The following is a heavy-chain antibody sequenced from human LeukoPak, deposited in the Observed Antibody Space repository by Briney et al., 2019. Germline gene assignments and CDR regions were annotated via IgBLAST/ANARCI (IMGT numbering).Heavy chain of an antibody. J-gene: IGHJ4*02. CDR1: GFTFSSYG. D-gene: IGHD3-22*01. Sequence: GGSLRLSCAASGFTFSSYGMHWVRQAPGKGLEWVAVISNDGSNKYYADSVKGRFTISRDNSKNTLYLQMNSLRAEDTAVYYCARLGSSGYTLDYWGQGTLVTVSS. CDR2: ISNDGSNK. CDR3: ARLGSSGYTLDY. V-gene: IGHV3-30*03.